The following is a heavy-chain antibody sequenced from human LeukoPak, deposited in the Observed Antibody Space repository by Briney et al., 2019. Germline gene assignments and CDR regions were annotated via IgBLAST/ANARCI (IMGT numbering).Heavy chain of an antibody. V-gene: IGHV3-21*01. CDR3: ARENSLATIRLVYYYYYMDV. CDR2: ITSSGTYI. D-gene: IGHD5-12*01. CDR1: GFTFNNYN. J-gene: IGHJ6*03. Sequence: GGSLKLSCATSGFTFNNYNMNWVRQAPGRALEWVSSITSSGTYIFYADSVKGRFTISRDNAKNSLYLQMNSLGPEDTAVYYCARENSLATIRLVYYYYYMDVWGKGTTVTVSS.